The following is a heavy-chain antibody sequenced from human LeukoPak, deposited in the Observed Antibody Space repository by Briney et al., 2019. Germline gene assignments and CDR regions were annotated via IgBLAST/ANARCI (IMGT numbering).Heavy chain of an antibody. CDR1: GFTLRNYA. CDR2: VSGRDDST. D-gene: IGHD3-9*01. V-gene: IGHV3-23*01. Sequence: GGSLSLSCAASGFTLRNYAMFWVRQAPGKGLEWVSAVSGRDDSTYYADSVKGRFIISRDNSKNPLYLQMNSLRAEDTAVYYCAKWGDYDILTGYYDPDYWGQGTLVTVSS. CDR3: AKWGDYDILTGYYDPDY. J-gene: IGHJ4*02.